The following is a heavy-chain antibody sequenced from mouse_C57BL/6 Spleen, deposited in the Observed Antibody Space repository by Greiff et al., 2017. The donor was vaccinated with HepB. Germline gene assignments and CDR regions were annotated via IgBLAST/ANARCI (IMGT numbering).Heavy chain of an antibody. J-gene: IGHJ2*01. V-gene: IGHV1-62-2*01. CDR1: GYTFTEYT. CDR2: FYPGSGSI. D-gene: IGHD2-4*01. Sequence: QVQLQQSGAELVKPGASVKLSCKASGYTFTEYTIHWVKQRSGQGLEWIGWFYPGSGSIKYNEKFKDKATLTADKSSSTVYMELSRLTSEDSAVYFCARHEDKGIYYEYDEDYFDYWGQGTTLTVSS. CDR3: ARHEDKGIYYEYDEDYFDY.